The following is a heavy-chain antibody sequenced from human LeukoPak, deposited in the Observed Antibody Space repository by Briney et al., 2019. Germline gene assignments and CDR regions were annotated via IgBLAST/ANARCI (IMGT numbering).Heavy chain of an antibody. Sequence: GESLKISCKGSGYSFTSYWISWVRQMPGKGLEWMGRIDPSDSYTNYSPSFQGHVTTSADKSISTAYLQWSSLKASDTAMYYCARQYIAVAGNNWFDPWGQGTLVTVSS. CDR1: GYSFTSYW. D-gene: IGHD6-19*01. V-gene: IGHV5-10-1*01. CDR2: IDPSDSYT. J-gene: IGHJ5*02. CDR3: ARQYIAVAGNNWFDP.